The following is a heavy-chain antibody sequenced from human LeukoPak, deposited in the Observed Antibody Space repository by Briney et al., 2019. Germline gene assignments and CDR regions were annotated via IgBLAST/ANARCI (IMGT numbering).Heavy chain of an antibody. CDR2: INPNSGGT. CDR3: ARDRIAARNYCYYMDV. D-gene: IGHD6-6*01. Sequence: ASVKVSCKASGYTFTGYYMHWVRQAPGQGLEWMGWINPNSGGTNYAQKFQGRVTMTRDTSISTAYVELSRLRSDDTAVYYCARDRIAARNYCYYMDVWGKGTTVTVSS. V-gene: IGHV1-2*02. J-gene: IGHJ6*03. CDR1: GYTFTGYY.